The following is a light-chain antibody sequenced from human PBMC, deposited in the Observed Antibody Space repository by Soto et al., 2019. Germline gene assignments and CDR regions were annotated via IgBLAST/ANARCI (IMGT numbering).Light chain of an antibody. CDR2: DVS. CDR3: SSYTRSSLYV. Sequence: QSALTQPASVSGSPGQSITISCTGTSSDVGGYNYVSWYQQHPGKAPKLMIYDVSNRPSGVSNRFSGSKSGNTASLTISGLQAEDEADYYRSSYTRSSLYVFGTGTKVTVL. CDR1: SSDVGGYNY. J-gene: IGLJ1*01. V-gene: IGLV2-14*01.